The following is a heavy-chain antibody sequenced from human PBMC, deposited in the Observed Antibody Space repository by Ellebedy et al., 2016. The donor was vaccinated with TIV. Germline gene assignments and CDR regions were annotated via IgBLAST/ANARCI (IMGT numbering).Heavy chain of an antibody. D-gene: IGHD3-10*01. CDR3: ARGIYGSGSVDY. Sequence: SETLSLTCAVYGGSLSGYYWSWIRQPPEKGLEWIGEIHPSGTTYYDPSVMSRVTISVDKSKNQFSLRLSSVTAADTAVYFCARGIYGSGSVDYWGQGTLVTVSS. J-gene: IGHJ4*02. V-gene: IGHV4-34*01. CDR2: IHPSGTT. CDR1: GGSLSGYY.